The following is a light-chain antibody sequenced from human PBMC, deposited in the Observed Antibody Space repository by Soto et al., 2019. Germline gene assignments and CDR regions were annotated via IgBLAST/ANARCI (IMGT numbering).Light chain of an antibody. CDR2: ATS. J-gene: IGKJ5*01. CDR1: QGINYY. V-gene: IGKV1-9*01. CDR3: QQLNAYPPT. Sequence: IQLNQSPSSLSATVGDSVTISCRASQGINYYLAWYQQKPGQAPKLLIYATSTLQSGVPSRFSGSGSGTDFTLNISGLQPEDFATYYCQQLNAYPPTFGQGTRLEIK.